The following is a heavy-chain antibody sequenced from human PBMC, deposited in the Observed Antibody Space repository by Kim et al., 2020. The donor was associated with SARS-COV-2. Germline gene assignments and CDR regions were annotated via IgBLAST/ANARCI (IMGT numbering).Heavy chain of an antibody. CDR2: IYYSGST. CDR3: ARYKTTRYTGGPYYYFDY. Sequence: SETLSLTCTVSGGSISSYYWSWIRQPPGKGLEWIGYIYYSGSTNYNPSLKSRVTISVDTSKNQFSLKLSSVTAADTAVYYCARYKTTRYTGGPYYYFDYWGQGTLVTVSS. V-gene: IGHV4-59*08. J-gene: IGHJ4*02. CDR1: GGSISSYY. D-gene: IGHD2-8*02.